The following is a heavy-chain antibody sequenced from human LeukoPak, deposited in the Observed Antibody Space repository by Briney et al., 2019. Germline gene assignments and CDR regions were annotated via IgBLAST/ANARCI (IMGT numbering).Heavy chain of an antibody. J-gene: IGHJ3*02. CDR3: ARDAVTTKGLTTFDI. Sequence: GGSLRLSCAASGFTFSSYAMHWVRQAPGKGLEWVAVISYDGSNKYYADSVKGRFTISRDNSKNTLYLQMNSLRAEDTAVYYCARDAVTTKGLTTFDIWGQGTMVTVSS. CDR1: GFTFSSYA. D-gene: IGHD4-17*01. CDR2: ISYDGSNK. V-gene: IGHV3-30-3*01.